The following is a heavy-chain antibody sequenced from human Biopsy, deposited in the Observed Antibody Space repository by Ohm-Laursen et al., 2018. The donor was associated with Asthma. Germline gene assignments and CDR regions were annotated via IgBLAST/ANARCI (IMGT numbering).Heavy chain of an antibody. Sequence: TLSLTCTVSGDSITSGGCCWNWIRQHPGEGLEWIGYIHHSGTSYFNPSLKSRVSFSRDTSKNQFSLRPSSVTAADTAMYYCARIPRRSGSYFVDYWGQGTLVTVSS. D-gene: IGHD3-22*01. CDR3: ARIPRRSGSYFVDY. J-gene: IGHJ4*02. CDR2: IHHSGTS. V-gene: IGHV4-31*03. CDR1: GDSITSGGCC.